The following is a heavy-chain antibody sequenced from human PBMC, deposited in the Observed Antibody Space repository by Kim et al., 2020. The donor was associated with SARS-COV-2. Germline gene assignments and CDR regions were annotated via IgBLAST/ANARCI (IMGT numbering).Heavy chain of an antibody. CDR3: ARDFSGDGYAYFDL. CDR2: ISTDGTII. D-gene: IGHD5-12*01. V-gene: IGHV3-48*03. Sequence: GGSLRLSCAASGFTFSSYRMDWVRQAPGKGLEWVSDISTDGTIIGYVDSAKGRFTVSRDNAKNSLDLQMNSLRAEDTAVYYCARDFSGDGYAYFDLWGQGTLVTVSS. J-gene: IGHJ4*01. CDR1: GFTFSSYR.